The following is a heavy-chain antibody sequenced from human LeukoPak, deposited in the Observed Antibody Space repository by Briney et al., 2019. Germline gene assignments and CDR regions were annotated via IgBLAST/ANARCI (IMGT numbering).Heavy chain of an antibody. V-gene: IGHV1-2*02. CDR1: GYTFTGYY. CDR3: ARDPFGDDHDFDH. CDR2: INPNSGGT. D-gene: IGHD3-10*01. Sequence: ASVKVSCKASGYTFTGYYMHWVRQAPGQGLEWMGLINPNSGGTNYAQKFQGRVTMTRDTSISTAYMELSSLRSDDTAVYYCARDPFGDDHDFDHWGRRTLLTVSS. J-gene: IGHJ4*02.